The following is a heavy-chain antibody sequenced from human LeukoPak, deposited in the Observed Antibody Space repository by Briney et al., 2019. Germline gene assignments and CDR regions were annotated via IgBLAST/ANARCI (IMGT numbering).Heavy chain of an antibody. CDR2: IYHSGST. D-gene: IGHD3-16*01. CDR3: ARGGVPDY. J-gene: IGHJ4*02. V-gene: IGHV4-30-2*01. CDR1: GGSISSGGYS. Sequence: SETLSLTCAVSGGSISSGGYSWSWIRQPPGEGLEWIGYIYHSGSTYYNPSLKSRVTISVDRSKNQFSLKLSSVTAADTAVYYCARGGVPDYWGQGTLVTVSS.